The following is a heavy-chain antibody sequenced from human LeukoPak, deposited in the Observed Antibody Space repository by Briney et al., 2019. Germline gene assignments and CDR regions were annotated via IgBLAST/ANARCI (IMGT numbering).Heavy chain of an antibody. CDR3: ASGQDSNYGY. CDR2: ISSSSSTI. V-gene: IGHV3-48*01. Sequence: GGSLRLSCAASGFTFSSYSMNWVRQAPGKGLEWVSYISSSSSTIYYADSVKGRFTISRDNAKNSLYLQVNSLRAEDTAVYYCASGQDSNYGYWGQGTLVTVSS. D-gene: IGHD4-11*01. J-gene: IGHJ4*02. CDR1: GFTFSSYS.